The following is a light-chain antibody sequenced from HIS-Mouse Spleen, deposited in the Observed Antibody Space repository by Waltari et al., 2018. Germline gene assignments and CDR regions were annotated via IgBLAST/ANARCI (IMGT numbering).Light chain of an antibody. CDR3: QVWDSSSDHVV. CDR2: EDS. J-gene: IGLJ2*01. CDR1: NIGSKS. V-gene: IGLV3-21*03. Sequence: SYVLTQPPSVSVAPGKTARITCGGNNIGSKSVHWYQQKPGQAPVLVGYEDSYRPAGIPERFSGSNSGNTATLTISRVEAGDEADYDCQVWDSSSDHVVFGGGTKLTVL.